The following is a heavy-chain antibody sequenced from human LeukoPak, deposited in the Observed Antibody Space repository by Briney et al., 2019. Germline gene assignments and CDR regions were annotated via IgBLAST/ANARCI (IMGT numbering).Heavy chain of an antibody. CDR2: ISGSGGST. J-gene: IGHJ3*02. CDR1: GFTFSSYA. CDR3: AKPEPNGITMRAAPPYAFDI. Sequence: GGSLRLSCAASGFTFSSYAMSWVRQAPGKGLEWVSAISGSGGSTYYADSVKGRFTISRDNSKNTLYLQMNSLRAEDTAVYYCAKPEPNGITMRAAPPYAFDIWGQGTMVTVSS. D-gene: IGHD3-22*01. V-gene: IGHV3-23*01.